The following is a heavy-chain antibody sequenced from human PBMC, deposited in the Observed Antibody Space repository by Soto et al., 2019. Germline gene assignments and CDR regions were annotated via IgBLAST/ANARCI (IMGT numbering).Heavy chain of an antibody. J-gene: IGHJ5*02. CDR2: ITNTGGAT. D-gene: IGHD3-3*01. V-gene: IGHV3-23*01. CDR1: RFNFGNLG. CDR3: PTNPRSAFFGVQNTGENWFVP. Sequence: CGSMRLSCAASRFNFGNLGMSWVRQAPGKGLQWVSSITNTGGATYYADSVKGRFSVSKDNSKNLMYLQMKGLGVEDTAVYFCPTNPRSAFFGVQNTGENWFVPWGQ.